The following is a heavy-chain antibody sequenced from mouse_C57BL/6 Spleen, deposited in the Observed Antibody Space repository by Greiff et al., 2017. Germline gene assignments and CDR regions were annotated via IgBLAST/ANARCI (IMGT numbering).Heavy chain of an antibody. Sequence: VQLQQSGAELARPGASVKMSCKASGYTFTSYTMHWVKQRPGQGLEWIGYINPSSGYTKYNQKFKDKATLTADKSSSTAYMLLSSLTSEFSAVYYCARPLDSSGYDYWGQGTTLTVSS. CDR1: GYTFTSYT. CDR3: ARPLDSSGYDY. V-gene: IGHV1-4*01. D-gene: IGHD3-2*02. CDR2: INPSSGYT. J-gene: IGHJ2*01.